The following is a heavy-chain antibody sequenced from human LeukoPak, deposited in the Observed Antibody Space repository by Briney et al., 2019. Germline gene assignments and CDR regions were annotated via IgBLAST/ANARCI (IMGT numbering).Heavy chain of an antibody. J-gene: IGHJ3*02. CDR3: ARGGSVERLDDAFGI. Sequence: ASVKVSCKASGYTFTSYYMHWVRQAPGQGLEWMGIINPSGGSTSYAQKFQGRVTMTRDTSTSTVYMELSSLRSEDTAVYYCARGGSVERLDDAFGIWGQGTMVTVSS. V-gene: IGHV1-46*01. CDR1: GYTFTSYY. D-gene: IGHD1-1*01. CDR2: INPSGGST.